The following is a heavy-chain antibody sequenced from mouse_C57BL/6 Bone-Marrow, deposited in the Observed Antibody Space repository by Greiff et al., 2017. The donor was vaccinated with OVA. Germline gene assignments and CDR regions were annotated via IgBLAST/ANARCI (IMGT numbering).Heavy chain of an antibody. V-gene: IGHV1-81*01. D-gene: IGHD2-3*01. CDR1: GYTFTSYG. Sequence: VQLKQSGAELARPGASVKLSCKASGYTFTSYGISWVKQRTGQGLEWIGEIYPRSGNTYYNEKFKGKATLTADKSSSTAYMELRSLTSEDSAVYFCARERWLGFAYWGQGTLVTVSA. CDR3: ARERWLGFAY. J-gene: IGHJ3*01. CDR2: IYPRSGNT.